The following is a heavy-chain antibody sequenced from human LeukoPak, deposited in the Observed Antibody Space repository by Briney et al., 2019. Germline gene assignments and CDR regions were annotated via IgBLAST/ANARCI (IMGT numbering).Heavy chain of an antibody. Sequence: ASVKVSCKASGGTFSSYAISWVRQAPGLGLERMGRIIPIFGTANYAQKFQGRVTITTDESTSTAYMELSSLRSEDTAVYYCATRPDYYDSSGYPFDYWGQGTLVTVSS. D-gene: IGHD3-22*01. V-gene: IGHV1-69*05. J-gene: IGHJ4*02. CDR1: GGTFSSYA. CDR3: ATRPDYYDSSGYPFDY. CDR2: IIPIFGTA.